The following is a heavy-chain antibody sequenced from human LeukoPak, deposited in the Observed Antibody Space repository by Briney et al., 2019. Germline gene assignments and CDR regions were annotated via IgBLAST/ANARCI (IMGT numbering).Heavy chain of an antibody. CDR2: IGGSGGTT. J-gene: IGHJ4*02. D-gene: IGHD2-15*01. V-gene: IGHV3-23*01. Sequence: GGSLRLSCAASGFTFSSYAMNWVRQAPGRGLEWVSGIGGSGGTTYYADSVKDRFTISRDNSKNTLYLQTNSLRAEDTAVYYCAKRYCSGGSCYHFDYWGQGTLVTVSS. CDR3: AKRYCSGGSCYHFDY. CDR1: GFTFSSYA.